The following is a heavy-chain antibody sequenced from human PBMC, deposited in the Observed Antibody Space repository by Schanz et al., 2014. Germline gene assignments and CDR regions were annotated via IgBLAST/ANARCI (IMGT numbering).Heavy chain of an antibody. D-gene: IGHD3-10*01. CDR3: ANRGHLRGWFDS. CDR1: GFTVDSNY. CDR2: IYPDGST. V-gene: IGHV3-66*01. Sequence: EVQLVESGGVVAQPGGSLRLSCAASGFTVDSNYMSWVRQAPGKGLEWVSIIYPDGSTNYGDSMKGRFTVSRDNSKNIVYLQMNRLRAEDTAVYYCANRGHLRGWFDSWGQGILVTVSS. J-gene: IGHJ5*01.